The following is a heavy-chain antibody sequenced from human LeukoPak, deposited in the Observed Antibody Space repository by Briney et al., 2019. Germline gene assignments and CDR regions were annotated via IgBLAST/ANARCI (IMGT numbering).Heavy chain of an antibody. Sequence: ASVKVSCKASGYTFTSYDINWVRQAAGQGLEWMGWMNPNSGNTGYAQKFQGRVTMTRNTSISTAYMELSSLRSEDTAVYYCARGEYSSGWYVDYWGQGTLVTVSS. J-gene: IGHJ4*02. CDR3: ARGEYSSGWYVDY. D-gene: IGHD6-19*01. CDR2: MNPNSGNT. CDR1: GYTFTSYD. V-gene: IGHV1-8*01.